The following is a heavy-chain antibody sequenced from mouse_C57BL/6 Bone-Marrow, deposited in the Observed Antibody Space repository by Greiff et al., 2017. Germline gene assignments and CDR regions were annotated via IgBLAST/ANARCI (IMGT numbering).Heavy chain of an antibody. Sequence: VQLQQSGPGLVQPSQSLPITCTVSGFSLTSYGVHWVRQYPGKGLEWLGVIWSGGSTDYNAAFLSRLSISKDNSKSQVFFKMNSLQADDTAIYYCAIPRWLLVDYWGQGTTLTVSS. J-gene: IGHJ2*01. CDR2: IWSGGST. CDR1: GFSLTSYG. D-gene: IGHD2-3*01. CDR3: AIPRWLLVDY. V-gene: IGHV2-2*01.